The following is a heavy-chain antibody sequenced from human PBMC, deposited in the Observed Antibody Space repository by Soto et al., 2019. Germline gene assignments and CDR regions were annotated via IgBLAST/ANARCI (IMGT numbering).Heavy chain of an antibody. V-gene: IGHV1-69*06. CDR2: IIPMFCTA. CDR3: ARQRAMPPHFYSGMDV. Sequence: QLHLVQSGAEVKKPGSSVKVSCTASGGTFGSYTVTWVRQAPGQGLEWMGEIIPMFCTASYAQKFQGRVTLTADKSTTTAHMELSSLSSDDTAVYFCARQRAMPPHFYSGMDVWGQETTVTVSS. J-gene: IGHJ6*02. CDR1: GGTFGSYT. D-gene: IGHD2-2*01.